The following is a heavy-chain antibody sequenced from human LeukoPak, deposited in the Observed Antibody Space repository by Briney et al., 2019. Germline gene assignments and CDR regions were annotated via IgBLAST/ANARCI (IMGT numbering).Heavy chain of an antibody. V-gene: IGHV3-23*01. J-gene: IGHJ4*02. CDR2: ISNSDGST. CDR3: AKDPYGDYTYYFDY. D-gene: IGHD4-17*01. Sequence: PGGSLRLSCAASGFTFSSYAMSWVRQAPGKGLEWVSAISNSDGSTYYADSVKGRFTISRDNSKSTLYLQMNSLRAEDTAVYYCAKDPYGDYTYYFDYWGQGTLVTVSS. CDR1: GFTFSSYA.